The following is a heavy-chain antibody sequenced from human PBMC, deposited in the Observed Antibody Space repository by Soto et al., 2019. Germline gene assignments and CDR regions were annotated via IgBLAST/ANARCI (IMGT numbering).Heavy chain of an antibody. Sequence: QVQLQESGPGLVKPSETLSLTCTVSGGSLTKYYWSWIRQPAGKGLEWIGRISTSGNVVSKASLMRRLTISVDTSKNQFSLRLPSVTAPETAVYYCARDNNHFWSIYPLAFDYWGQGALVTVSS. CDR2: ISTSGNV. CDR3: ARDNNHFWSIYPLAFDY. D-gene: IGHD3-3*02. V-gene: IGHV4-4*07. CDR1: GGSLTKYY. J-gene: IGHJ4*02.